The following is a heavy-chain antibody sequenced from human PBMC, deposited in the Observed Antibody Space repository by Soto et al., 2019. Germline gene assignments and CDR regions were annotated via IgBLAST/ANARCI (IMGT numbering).Heavy chain of an antibody. CDR1: GYTFTSYG. D-gene: IGHD3-16*02. Sequence: QVQLVQSGAEVKKPGASVKVSCKASGYTFTSYGISWVRQAPGQGLEWMGWISAYNGNTNYAQKLQGRVTMTTDTSTSTAYIAMRSPRSDDTAVSYCARDYHDDRLDYYYGMDVWGQGTTVTFSS. CDR2: ISAYNGNT. CDR3: ARDYHDDRLDYYYGMDV. V-gene: IGHV1-18*01. J-gene: IGHJ6*02.